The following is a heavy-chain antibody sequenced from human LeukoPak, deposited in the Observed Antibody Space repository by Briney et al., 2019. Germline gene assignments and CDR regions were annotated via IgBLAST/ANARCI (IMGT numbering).Heavy chain of an antibody. D-gene: IGHD3-10*01. CDR2: ISGYSGNT. CDR3: SRRRYDSHFYYGMDL. J-gene: IGHJ6*02. Sequence: ASVKVSCKASGYTFTSYGISWVRQAPGQGLEWMGWISGYSGNTKYAQKFRGRVTMTTDTSTSTAYMELGSLRSDDTAIYYCSRRRYDSHFYYGMDLWGQGTSVTVSS. CDR1: GYTFTSYG. V-gene: IGHV1-18*01.